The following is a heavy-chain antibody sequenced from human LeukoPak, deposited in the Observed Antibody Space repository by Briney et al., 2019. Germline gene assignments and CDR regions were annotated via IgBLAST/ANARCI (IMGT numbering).Heavy chain of an antibody. Sequence: ASVKVSCKASGYTFTGSYMHWVRQAPGQGLEWMGWIDPNSGGTNYAQKFQGRVTMTRDTSISTAYMEPSSLRSDDTAVYYCARFLGPPCWGQGTLVTVSS. V-gene: IGHV1-2*02. J-gene: IGHJ4*02. CDR1: GYTFTGSY. CDR2: IDPNSGGT. CDR3: ARFLGPPC.